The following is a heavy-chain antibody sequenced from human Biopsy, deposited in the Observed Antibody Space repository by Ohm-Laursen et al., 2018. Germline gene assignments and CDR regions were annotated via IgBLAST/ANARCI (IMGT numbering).Heavy chain of an antibody. CDR3: AREDEGLLRALDL. Sequence: GTLSLTCTVSGASMTGYFWTWVRQPAGKGLEWIGHIYTIGDTTYNPSLESRVTMSLGTSKNQFSLKMTSLTAADTAVYFCAREDEGLLRALDLWGQGTMVTVSS. J-gene: IGHJ3*01. D-gene: IGHD3-3*01. V-gene: IGHV4-4*07. CDR2: IYTIGDT. CDR1: GASMTGYF.